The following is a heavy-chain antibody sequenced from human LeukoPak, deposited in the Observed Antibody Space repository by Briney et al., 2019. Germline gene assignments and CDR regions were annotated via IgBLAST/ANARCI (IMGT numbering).Heavy chain of an antibody. CDR1: GFTFSSYS. CDR2: ISGSGDST. J-gene: IGHJ3*02. V-gene: IGHV3-23*01. D-gene: IGHD6-19*01. CDR3: AKPTIAVAGADWIDGFDI. Sequence: GGSLRLSCAASGFTFSSYSMSWVRQARGKGLKWVSGISGSGDSTYYADSVKGRFTISRDNSKNTLFLQMNSLRADDTAVYYCAKPTIAVAGADWIDGFDIWGQGTMVTVSS.